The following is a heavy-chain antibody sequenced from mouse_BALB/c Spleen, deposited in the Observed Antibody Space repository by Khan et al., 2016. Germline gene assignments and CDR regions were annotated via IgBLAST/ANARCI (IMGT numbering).Heavy chain of an antibody. V-gene: IGHV9-3-1*01. D-gene: IGHD1-1*01. CDR1: GYTFTNYG. Sequence: QIQLVQSGPELKRPGKTVKISCKASGYTFTNYGINWVKQAPGKGLKWMGWINTYSGESTYADDFKGRFAFSLETSANTAYLQFNNLKNEAPATYCCARYRYYYGSSRYFDVWGAGTTVTVSS. CDR3: ARYRYYYGSSRYFDV. J-gene: IGHJ1*01. CDR2: INTYSGES.